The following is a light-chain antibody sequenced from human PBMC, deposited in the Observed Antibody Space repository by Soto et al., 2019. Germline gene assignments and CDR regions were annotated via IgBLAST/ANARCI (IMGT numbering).Light chain of an antibody. V-gene: IGLV2-23*01. Sequence: QSVLTQPASVSGSPGQSITISCTGTSSDVGSYNLVSWYQQHPGKAPKLIISEGSERPSGVSTRFSGSKSGNTASLTISGLQAEDEADYYCRSYAGSNLHYVFGLGTNVTVL. J-gene: IGLJ1*01. CDR1: SSDVGSYNL. CDR3: RSYAGSNLHYV. CDR2: EGS.